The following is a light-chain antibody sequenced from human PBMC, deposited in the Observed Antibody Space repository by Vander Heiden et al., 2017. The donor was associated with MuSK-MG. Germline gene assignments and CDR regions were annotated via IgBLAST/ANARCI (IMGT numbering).Light chain of an antibody. V-gene: IGKV1-39*01. CDR2: AAS. J-gene: IGKJ2*01. CDR3: QQSHSTPYT. Sequence: DIQMTQSPSSLSASVGDRVTITCRASQNIKSCLNWYQPKPGKAPKLLIYAASSLQSGVPSRFSDSGSGTDFTHTISSLQPEDFGTYFCQQSHSTPYTIGQGTKLEIK. CDR1: QNIKSC.